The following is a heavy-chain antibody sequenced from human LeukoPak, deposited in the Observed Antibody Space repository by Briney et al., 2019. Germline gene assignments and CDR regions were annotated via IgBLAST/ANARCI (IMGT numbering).Heavy chain of an antibody. CDR1: GFTFSSYA. CDR3: ARVWSPPYTSNWPSYFDW. Sequence: GGSLRLSSAASGFTFSSYAMNWVRQTPGKGLEWVSGISHSGATTYYADSVKGRFSISRDNAKKSLFLQMDSLRAEDTAIYYCARVWSPPYTSNWPSYFDWWGQGTLVTVSS. J-gene: IGHJ4*02. CDR2: ISHSGATT. V-gene: IGHV3-23*01. D-gene: IGHD6-13*01.